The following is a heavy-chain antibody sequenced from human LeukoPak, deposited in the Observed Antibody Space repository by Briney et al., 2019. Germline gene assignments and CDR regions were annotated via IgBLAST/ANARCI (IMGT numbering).Heavy chain of an antibody. CDR1: GGTFSSYA. CDR3: ARGPGVVYYYYYYMDV. D-gene: IGHD2-21*01. J-gene: IGHJ6*03. CDR2: IIPIFGTA. V-gene: IGHV1-69*05. Sequence: GASVKVSCKASGGTFSSYAISWVRQAPGQGLEWMGGIIPIFGTANYAQKFQGRVTITTDESTSTAYMELSSLRSEDTAVYYCARGPGVVYYYYYYMDVWGKGTTVTVSS.